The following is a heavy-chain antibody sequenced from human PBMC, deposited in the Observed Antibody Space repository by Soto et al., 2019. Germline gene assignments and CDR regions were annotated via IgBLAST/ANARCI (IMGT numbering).Heavy chain of an antibody. CDR3: ASLKNLVATWVFDY. J-gene: IGHJ4*02. CDR2: IYYSGST. D-gene: IGHD5-12*01. Sequence: QLQLQESGPGLVKPSETLSLTCTVSGGSISSSSYYWGWIRQPPGKGLEWIGSIYYSGSTYYNPSLKSRVTISVDTSKNQFSLKLSSVTAADTAVYYCASLKNLVATWVFDYWGQGTLVTVSS. CDR1: GGSISSSSYY. V-gene: IGHV4-39*01.